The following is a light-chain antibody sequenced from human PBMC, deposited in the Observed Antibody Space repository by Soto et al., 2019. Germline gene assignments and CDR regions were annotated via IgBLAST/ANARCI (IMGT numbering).Light chain of an antibody. CDR2: EVS. V-gene: IGLV2-14*01. Sequence: QSALTQPPSASGSPGQSVTISCTGTSSDVGTYNYVSWYQQHPGKAPKLMIFEVSNRPSGVSNRFSGSKSGNTASLTISGLQAEDEAYYYCCSYTSTNSRVFGGGTKVTVL. CDR3: CSYTSTNSRV. CDR1: SSDVGTYNY. J-gene: IGLJ3*02.